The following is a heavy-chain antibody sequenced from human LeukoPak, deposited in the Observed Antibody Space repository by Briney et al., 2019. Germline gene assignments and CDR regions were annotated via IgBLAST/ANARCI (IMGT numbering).Heavy chain of an antibody. Sequence: GGSLRLSCAASGFTFRSYSMSWVRQAPGKGLEWVSSMSGDGVSTYYADSVKGRFTISRDNSKNTLYLQMHSLRAEDTAVYYCAKVRTGHYFDYWGQGTLVTVSS. J-gene: IGHJ4*02. V-gene: IGHV3-23*01. CDR2: MSGDGVST. D-gene: IGHD3/OR15-3a*01. CDR1: GFTFRSYS. CDR3: AKVRTGHYFDY.